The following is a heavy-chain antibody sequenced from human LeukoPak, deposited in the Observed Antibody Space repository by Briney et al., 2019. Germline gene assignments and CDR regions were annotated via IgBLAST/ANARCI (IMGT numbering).Heavy chain of an antibody. Sequence: SGPTLVNPTQTLTLTCTFSGFSLNTSGVGVGWIRQPPGKALEWLALIYWNDDKRYSPSLKSRLTITKDTSKNQVVLTMANMDPVDTATYYCAHRRPTARPNLDAFDIWGQGTMVTVSS. D-gene: IGHD6-6*01. CDR1: GFSLNTSGVG. CDR2: IYWNDDK. J-gene: IGHJ3*02. V-gene: IGHV2-5*01. CDR3: AHRRPTARPNLDAFDI.